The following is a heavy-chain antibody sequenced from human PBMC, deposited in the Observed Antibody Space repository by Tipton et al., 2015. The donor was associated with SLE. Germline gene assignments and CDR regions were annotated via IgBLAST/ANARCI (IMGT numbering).Heavy chain of an antibody. V-gene: IGHV4-59*08. CDR2: IYYSGST. Sequence: TLSLTCTVSGGSISSHYWSWIRQPPGKGLEWIGYIYYSGSTNYNPSLKSRVTISVDTSKNQFSLKLSSVTAADTAVYYCARVVVSDAFDIWGQGTMVTVS. J-gene: IGHJ3*02. D-gene: IGHD3-22*01. CDR3: ARVVVSDAFDI. CDR1: GGSISSHY.